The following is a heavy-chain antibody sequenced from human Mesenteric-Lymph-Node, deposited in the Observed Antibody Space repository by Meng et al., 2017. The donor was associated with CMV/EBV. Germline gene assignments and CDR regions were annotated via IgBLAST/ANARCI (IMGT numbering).Heavy chain of an antibody. CDR2: ISSSSSYI. Sequence: GESLKISCAASGFTFSSYSMNWVRQAPGKGLEWVSSISSSSSYIYYADSVKGRFTLSRDNAKNSLYLQMNSLRAEDTAVYYCARGGNYNFWSGYGLYFDYWGQGTLVTVSS. D-gene: IGHD3-3*01. J-gene: IGHJ4*02. V-gene: IGHV3-21*01. CDR1: GFTFSSYS. CDR3: ARGGNYNFWSGYGLYFDY.